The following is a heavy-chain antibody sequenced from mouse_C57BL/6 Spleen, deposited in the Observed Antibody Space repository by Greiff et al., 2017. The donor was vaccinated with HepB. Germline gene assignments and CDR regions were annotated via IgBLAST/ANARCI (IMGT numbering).Heavy chain of an antibody. V-gene: IGHV5-4*01. CDR2: ISDGGSYT. CDR1: GFTFSSYA. Sequence: EVMLVESGGGLVKPGGSLKLSCAASGFTFSSYAMSWVRQTPEKRLEWVATISDGGSYTYYPDNVKGRFTISRDNAKNNLYLQMSHLKSEDTAMYYWEREGGGGAMDYWGQGTSVTVSS. CDR3: EREGGGGAMDY. J-gene: IGHJ4*01.